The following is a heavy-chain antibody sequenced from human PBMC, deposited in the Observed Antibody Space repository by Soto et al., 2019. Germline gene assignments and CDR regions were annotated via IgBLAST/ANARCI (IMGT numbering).Heavy chain of an antibody. CDR1: GFTFSSYW. D-gene: IGHD6-19*01. J-gene: IGHJ4*02. CDR3: ARAGMGWYGDFDY. Sequence: EVQLVESGGGLVQPGGSLRLSCAASGFTFSSYWMIWVRQAPGKGLGWVANIKQDGSEKYYVDSVKGRFTISRDNAKNSLYLQMNSLRAEDTAVYYCARAGMGWYGDFDYWGQGTLVTVSS. CDR2: IKQDGSEK. V-gene: IGHV3-7*03.